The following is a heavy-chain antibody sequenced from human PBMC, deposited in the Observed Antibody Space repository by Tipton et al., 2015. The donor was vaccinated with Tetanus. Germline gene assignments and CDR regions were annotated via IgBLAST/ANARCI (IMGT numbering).Heavy chain of an antibody. Sequence: QLVQSGAEVKKPGASVKVSCKASGYTFTGYYMYWVRQAPGQGLEWMGWIDPNSGGTVYAQKFQGRVTMTRDTSISTAYMELRSRRSDDTAVYYCARDRGDYIYYGMDVWGPGTTVTVS. CDR2: IDPNSGGT. D-gene: IGHD3-22*01. J-gene: IGHJ6*02. V-gene: IGHV1-2*02. CDR3: ARDRGDYIYYGMDV. CDR1: GYTFTGYY.